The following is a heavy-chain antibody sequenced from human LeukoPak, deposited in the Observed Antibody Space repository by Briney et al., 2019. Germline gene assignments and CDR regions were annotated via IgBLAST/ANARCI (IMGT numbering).Heavy chain of an antibody. V-gene: IGHV1-3*01. CDR1: GYSFTNFA. Sequence: ASVTVSCKASGYSFTNFAIHWVRQAPGQRLEWMGWINAGNGNTKYSQKFQGRVTITRDTSASTAYMELSSLRSEDTAVYSCARGVATNRYYFDYWGQGTLVTVSS. CDR3: ARGVATNRYYFDY. CDR2: INAGNGNT. D-gene: IGHD5-12*01. J-gene: IGHJ4*02.